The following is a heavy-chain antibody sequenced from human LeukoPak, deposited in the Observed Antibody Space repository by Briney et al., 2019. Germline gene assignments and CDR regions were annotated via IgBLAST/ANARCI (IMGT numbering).Heavy chain of an antibody. V-gene: IGHV3-74*01. J-gene: IGHJ6*03. CDR3: ARERAGSVAATLSYYYYTDV. CDR2: INSDGSST. Sequence: GGSLRLSCAASGFTFSSYWMHWVRQAPGKGLVWVSLINSDGSSTSYADSVKGRFTISRDNAKNSLYLQMNSLRAEDTAVYHCARERAGSVAATLSYYYYTDVWGKGTTVTVSS. D-gene: IGHD2-15*01. CDR1: GFTFSSYW.